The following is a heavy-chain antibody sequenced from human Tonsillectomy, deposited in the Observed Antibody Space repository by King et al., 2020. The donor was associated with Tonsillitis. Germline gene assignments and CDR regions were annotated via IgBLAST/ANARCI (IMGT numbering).Heavy chain of an antibody. J-gene: IGHJ3*02. Sequence: VQLVESGGGLVQPGGSLRISCVGSGFTFSTYTITWVRQAPGTGLEWVSVISDKGNVFYYANSVKGRFTITRDNAKNSVSLQMDSLRDVDTAVYYCQGYPAGFKAGFDIWGQGTLVTVSS. CDR1: GFTFSTYT. D-gene: IGHD3-9*01. CDR3: QGYPAGFKAGFDI. V-gene: IGHV3-48*02. CDR2: ISDKGNVF.